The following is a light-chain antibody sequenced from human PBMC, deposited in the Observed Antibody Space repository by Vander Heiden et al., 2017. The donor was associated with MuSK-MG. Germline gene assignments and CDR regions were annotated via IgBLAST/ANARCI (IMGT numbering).Light chain of an antibody. CDR2: EVS. CDR3: SSYSGSIRVS. Sequence: QSARTQNTSASGSPGQSVTISCSGTSSDIGGENYVSWYQQHPGKAPNLLIYEVSVRTSGVSDRFSGSKSGNTAYFNRSGLHADDEADYYCSSYSGSIRVSFGGGTKLTVL. CDR1: SSDIGGENY. J-gene: IGLJ2*01. V-gene: IGLV2-8*01.